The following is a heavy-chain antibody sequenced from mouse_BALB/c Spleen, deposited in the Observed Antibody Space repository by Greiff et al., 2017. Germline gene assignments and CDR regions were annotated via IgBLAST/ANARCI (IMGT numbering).Heavy chain of an antibody. CDR3: TCFYRCDEGFAY. CDR1: GFTFSNYW. J-gene: IGHJ3*01. CDR2: IRWKSNNNAT. V-gene: IGHV6-6*02. Sequence: EVQLVESGGGLVQPGGSMKLSCAASGFTFSNYWMNWVRQTPEKGLEWVAEIRWKSNNNATHYAESGKGRFTISRDDSKSSVYLQMNNSRAEDTGMYYGTCFYRCDEGFAYWGQGTLVTVSA. D-gene: IGHD2-14*01.